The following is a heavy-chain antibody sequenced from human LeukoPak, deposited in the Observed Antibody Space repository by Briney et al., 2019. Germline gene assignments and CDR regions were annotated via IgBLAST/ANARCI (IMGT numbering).Heavy chain of an antibody. CDR1: GFTFSSYA. D-gene: IGHD1/OR15-1a*01. CDR3: ARETRSYLGY. J-gene: IGHJ4*02. V-gene: IGHV3-23*01. CDR2: ISGSGGST. Sequence: GSLRLSCAASGFTFSSYAMSWGRQAPGKGVEWVSAISGSGGSTYYADSVKGRFTISRDNSKNTLYLQMNSLRAEDTAVYYCARETRSYLGYWGQGTLVTVSS.